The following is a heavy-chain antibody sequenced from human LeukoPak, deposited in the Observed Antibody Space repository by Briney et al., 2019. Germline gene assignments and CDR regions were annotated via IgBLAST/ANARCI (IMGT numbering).Heavy chain of an antibody. Sequence: GGSLRLSCAASGFTFSSCGMSWVRQAPGKGLEWVSSISGSGGSTHYADSVKGRFTISRDNSKNTLYLQMNSLRAEDTAIYYCAKGSLLWWGFDCWGQGTLVTVSS. D-gene: IGHD3-10*01. CDR3: AKGSLLWWGFDC. J-gene: IGHJ4*02. CDR2: ISGSGGST. V-gene: IGHV3-23*01. CDR1: GFTFSSCG.